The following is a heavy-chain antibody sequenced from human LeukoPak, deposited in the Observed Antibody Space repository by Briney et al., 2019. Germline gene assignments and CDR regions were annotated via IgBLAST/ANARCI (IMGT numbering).Heavy chain of an antibody. CDR1: GYTFTSYG. CDR2: ISAYNGNT. V-gene: IGHV1-18*01. Sequence: GASVKVSCKASGYTFTSYGISWVRQAPGQGLEWIGWISAYNGNTNYAQKLQGRVTMTTDTSTSTAYMELRSLRSDDTAVYYCARLYYYDSSGYSWFDYWGQGTLVNVSS. CDR3: ARLYYYDSSGYSWFDY. J-gene: IGHJ4*02. D-gene: IGHD3-22*01.